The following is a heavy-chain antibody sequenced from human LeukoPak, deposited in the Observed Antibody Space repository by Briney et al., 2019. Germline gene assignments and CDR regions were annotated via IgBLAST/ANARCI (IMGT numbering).Heavy chain of an antibody. V-gene: IGHV1-69*06. CDR2: IIPIFGTA. CDR1: GYTFTSYG. CDR3: ATLPKYYYDSSGA. D-gene: IGHD3-22*01. J-gene: IGHJ5*02. Sequence: SVKVSCKASGYTFTSYGISWVRQAPGQGLEWMGGIIPIFGTANYAQKFQGRVTITADKSTSTAYMELSSLRSEDTAVYYCATLPKYYYDSSGAWGQGTLVTVSS.